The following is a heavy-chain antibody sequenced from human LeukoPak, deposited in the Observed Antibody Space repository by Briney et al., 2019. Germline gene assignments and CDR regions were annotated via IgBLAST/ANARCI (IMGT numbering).Heavy chain of an antibody. V-gene: IGHV3-48*01. CDR1: GFTFSSYS. D-gene: IGHD3-10*01. J-gene: IGHJ4*02. Sequence: GGSLRLSCAASGFTFSSYSMNWVRQAPGKGLEWVSYISSSSSTIYYADSVKGRFTISRDNAKNSLYLQMNSLRAEDTAVYYCARDHYYGSGSYYNLPFDYWGQGTLVTVSS. CDR3: ARDHYYGSGSYYNLPFDY. CDR2: ISSSSSTI.